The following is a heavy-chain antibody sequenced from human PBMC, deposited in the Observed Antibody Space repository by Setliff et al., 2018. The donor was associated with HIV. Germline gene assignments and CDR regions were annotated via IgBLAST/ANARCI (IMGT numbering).Heavy chain of an antibody. CDR3: ATGLIMAPDY. Sequence: TSETLSLTCAVSGGSISSSTYYWAWIRQPPGKGLEWIATMYYRGSTFYNPSLKSRVTTFVDTSKNQFSLKLSSVTAADTAVYYCATGLIMAPDYWGQGSLVTVSS. J-gene: IGHJ4*02. CDR2: MYYRGST. D-gene: IGHD2-8*01. CDR1: GGSISSSTYY. V-gene: IGHV4-39*01.